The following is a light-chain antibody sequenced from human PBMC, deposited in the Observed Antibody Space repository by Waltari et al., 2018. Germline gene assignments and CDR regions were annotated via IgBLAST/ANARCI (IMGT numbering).Light chain of an antibody. CDR3: QVWDSSSDHYV. Sequence: SSVLTQPPSVSVAPGQTARITCGGNNIGSKSVHWYQQKPGRAPVLVVYDDRDRPSGIPGRFSGSNSGNTATLTINRVEDGDEADYYCQVWDSSSDHYVFGTGTKVTVL. J-gene: IGLJ1*01. V-gene: IGLV3-21*02. CDR2: DDR. CDR1: NIGSKS.